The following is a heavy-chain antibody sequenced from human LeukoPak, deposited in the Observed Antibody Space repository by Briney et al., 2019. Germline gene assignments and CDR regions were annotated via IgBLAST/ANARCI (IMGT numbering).Heavy chain of an antibody. V-gene: IGHV3-9*01. CDR3: AKASLDPHDSSGWYGPRSFDI. Sequence: GGSLRLSCAASGFTFDDYAMHWVRQAPGKGLEWVSGISWNSGSIGYADSVKGRFTISRDNAKNSLYLQMNSLRAEDTALYYCAKASLDPHDSSGWYGPRSFDIWGQGTMVTVSS. D-gene: IGHD6-19*01. J-gene: IGHJ3*02. CDR2: ISWNSGSI. CDR1: GFTFDDYA.